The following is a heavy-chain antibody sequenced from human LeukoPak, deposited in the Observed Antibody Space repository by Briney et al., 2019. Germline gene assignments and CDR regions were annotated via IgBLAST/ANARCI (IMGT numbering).Heavy chain of an antibody. CDR2: ISYDGSNK. D-gene: IGHD3-10*01. V-gene: IGHV3-30*03. Sequence: PGGSLRLSCAASGFTFSSYGMHWVRQAPGKGLEWVAVISYDGSNKYYADSVKGRFTISRDNSKNTLYLQMNSLRAEDTAVYYCARDRGRTLLWFGELYPYGMDVWGQGTTVTVSS. J-gene: IGHJ6*02. CDR3: ARDRGRTLLWFGELYPYGMDV. CDR1: GFTFSSYG.